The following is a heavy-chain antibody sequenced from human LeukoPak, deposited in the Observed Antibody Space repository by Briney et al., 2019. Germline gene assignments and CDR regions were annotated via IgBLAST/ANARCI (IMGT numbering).Heavy chain of an antibody. D-gene: IGHD3-10*01. J-gene: IGHJ4*02. CDR2: IKSDGSST. V-gene: IGHV3-74*03. CDR3: ARVGGRGSIGGDC. CDR1: GFAFSTYW. Sequence: PGGSLRLSCAASGFAFSTYWMHWVRQAPGKGLVWVSRIKSDGSSTTYADFVKGQFTVSRDNAKNTLYLQMSSLRAADTAMYFCARVGGRGSIGGDCWGQGTLVTVSS.